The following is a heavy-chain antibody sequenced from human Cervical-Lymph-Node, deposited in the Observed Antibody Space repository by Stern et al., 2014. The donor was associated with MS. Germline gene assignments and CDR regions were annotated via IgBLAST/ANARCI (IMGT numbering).Heavy chain of an antibody. CDR2: IIPILSIT. D-gene: IGHD4-17*01. CDR3: ATLGVTTGDFDP. J-gene: IGHJ5*02. Sequence: VQLVQSGSEVKKPGYSVRVSCKASGGTFSSSGISWVRQAPGQGLEWMGRIIPILSITNYAQNFQGRVTITADKSKSTAYMELSSLRSEDTAVYYCATLGVTTGDFDPWGQGTLVTVSS. V-gene: IGHV1-69*09. CDR1: GGTFSSSG.